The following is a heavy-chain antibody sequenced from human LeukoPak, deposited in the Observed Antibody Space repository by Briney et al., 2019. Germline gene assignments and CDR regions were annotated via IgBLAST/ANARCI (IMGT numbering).Heavy chain of an antibody. V-gene: IGHV3-11*01. J-gene: IGHJ2*01. CDR3: ARDRCSSASCFPLGYFDL. CDR1: GFTFSDYY. CDR2: ISGDAATS. D-gene: IGHD2-2*01. Sequence: GGSLRLSCAASGFTFSDYYMSWIRQAPGEGLEWVSYISGDAATSYYAGSVKGRFTISRDNAKNSPYLQMNSLRAEDTAMYYCARDRCSSASCFPLGYFDLWGRGTLVTVSS.